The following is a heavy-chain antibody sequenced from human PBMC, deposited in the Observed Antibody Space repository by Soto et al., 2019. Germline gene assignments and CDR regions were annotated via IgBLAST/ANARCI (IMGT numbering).Heavy chain of an antibody. Sequence: GGSLGLSCAASGFTFSDHGMHWVRQAPGKGLEWVAVISHDGNSKYYGDSVKGRFTVSRDNSNNMAYLQMNSLRLEDTAMYYCAKQFDLGGLEDYWGQGTLVTVSS. CDR3: AKQFDLGGLEDY. D-gene: IGHD1-1*01. CDR1: GFTFSDHG. CDR2: ISHDGNSK. J-gene: IGHJ4*02. V-gene: IGHV3-30*18.